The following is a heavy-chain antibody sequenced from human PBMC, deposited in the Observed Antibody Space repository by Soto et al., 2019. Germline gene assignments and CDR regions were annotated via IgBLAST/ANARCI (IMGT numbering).Heavy chain of an antibody. Sequence: SETLSLTCAAYGGSFSGYYWSWIRQPPGKGLEWIGEINHSGSTNYNPSLKSRVTISVDTSKNQFSLKLSSVTAADTAVYYCARWFDHYDFWSGYSADGMDVWGQGTTVTVSS. CDR3: ARWFDHYDFWSGYSADGMDV. CDR1: GGSFSGYY. CDR2: INHSGST. D-gene: IGHD3-3*01. J-gene: IGHJ6*02. V-gene: IGHV4-34*01.